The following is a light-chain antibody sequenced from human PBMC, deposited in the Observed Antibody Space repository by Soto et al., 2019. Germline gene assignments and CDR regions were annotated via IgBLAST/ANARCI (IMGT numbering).Light chain of an antibody. J-gene: IGKJ2*01. CDR3: QQYNDSFPYT. CDR2: KAS. Sequence: DIQMTQSPSTLSASVGDRVTITCRASQDISTWLAWYQQKPGTAPKLLIYKASTLESGVPSRFSGSRSGTEFTLTVSSLQPDDFATYYCQQYNDSFPYTFGQGTKVDIK. CDR1: QDISTW. V-gene: IGKV1-5*03.